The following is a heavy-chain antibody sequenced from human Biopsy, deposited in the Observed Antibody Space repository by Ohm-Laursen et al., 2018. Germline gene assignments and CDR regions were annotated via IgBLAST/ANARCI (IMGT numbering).Heavy chain of an antibody. CDR1: GGSISSYY. D-gene: IGHD3-22*01. Sequence: SETLSLTCTVSGGSISSYYWTWIRQPPGKGLEWIGDVYYSGSTNRNPSLKSRVTILVDTSKNQFSLKLNSVTAADTAVYYCGRREVVITHDAFDTWAQGTMVTASS. J-gene: IGHJ3*02. CDR2: VYYSGST. V-gene: IGHV4-59*08. CDR3: GRREVVITHDAFDT.